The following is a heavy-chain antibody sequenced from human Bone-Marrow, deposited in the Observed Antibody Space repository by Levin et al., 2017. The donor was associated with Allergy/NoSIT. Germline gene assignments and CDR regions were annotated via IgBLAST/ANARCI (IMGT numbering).Heavy chain of an antibody. CDR1: GYSFTGYW. CDR2: IYLADSDT. J-gene: IGHJ4*02. CDR3: AIQENYDFPPDY. V-gene: IGHV5-51*01. D-gene: IGHD3-3*01. Sequence: GESLKISCKGSGYSFTGYWIAWVRQKPGKGLEWMGIIYLADSDTRYSPSFQGQVTISADKSITTAYLQWTSLKASDTAIYYCAIQENYDFPPDYWGPGTLLTVSS.